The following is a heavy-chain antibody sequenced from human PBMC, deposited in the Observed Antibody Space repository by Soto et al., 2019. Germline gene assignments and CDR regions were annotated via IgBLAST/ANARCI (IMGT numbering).Heavy chain of an antibody. CDR3: ARDRGGSGSSYFDY. Sequence: GASVKVSCKASGYTLTGYYMHWVRQAPGQGLEWMGWINPNSGGTNYAQKFQGWVTMTRDTSISTAYMELSRLRSDDTAVYYCARDRGGSGSSYFDYWGQGTLVTVSS. CDR2: INPNSGGT. CDR1: GYTLTGYY. V-gene: IGHV1-2*04. J-gene: IGHJ4*02. D-gene: IGHD3-10*01.